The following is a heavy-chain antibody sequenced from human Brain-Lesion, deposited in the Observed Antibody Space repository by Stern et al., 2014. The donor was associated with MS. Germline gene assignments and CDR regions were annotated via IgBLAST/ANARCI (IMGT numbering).Heavy chain of an antibody. D-gene: IGHD6-6*01. V-gene: IGHV5-51*01. Sequence: EVQLVESGAEVKKPGESLKISCKGSGYRFTSNWIGWVRQMPGKGLERMGIIWPGDSDPRYSPSFQGQVTISADKSISTAYLQWSSLQASDTAMYYCARRGDSSSSGFDYWGQGTLVIVSS. CDR1: GYRFTSNW. J-gene: IGHJ4*02. CDR2: IWPGDSDP. CDR3: ARRGDSSSSGFDY.